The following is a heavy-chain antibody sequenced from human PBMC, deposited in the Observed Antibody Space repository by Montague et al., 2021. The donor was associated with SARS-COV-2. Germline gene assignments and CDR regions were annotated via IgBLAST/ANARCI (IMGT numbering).Heavy chain of an antibody. CDR3: ARLGLRYFDWLLLGVGYFDY. J-gene: IGHJ4*02. CDR1: GGSISSYY. D-gene: IGHD3-9*01. V-gene: IGHV4-59*08. CDR2: IYYSGST. Sequence: SETLSLTCTVSGGSISSYYWCWIRQPPGKGLEWFGYIYYSGSTNYYPPPKSRVTIPGDTSKNQFSLKLSSVTAADTAVYYCARLGLRYFDWLLLGVGYFDYWGQGTLVTVSS.